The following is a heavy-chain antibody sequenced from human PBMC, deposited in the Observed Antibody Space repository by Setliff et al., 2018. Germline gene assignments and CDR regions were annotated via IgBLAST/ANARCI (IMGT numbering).Heavy chain of an antibody. CDR1: GYSISSGYI. CDR3: ARDLGHGGDSDY. V-gene: IGHV4-38-2*02. Sequence: PSETLSLTCTVSGYSISSGYIWGWIRQHPGKGPEWVGNIGHTGSINYNPSLKSRLTISRDTSKNQVSLKLNSVTATDTAVYYCARDLGHGGDSDYWGQGILVTVSS. D-gene: IGHD2-21*02. J-gene: IGHJ4*02. CDR2: IGHTGSI.